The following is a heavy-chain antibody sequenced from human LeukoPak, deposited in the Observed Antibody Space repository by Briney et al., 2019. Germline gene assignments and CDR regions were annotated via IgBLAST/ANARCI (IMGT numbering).Heavy chain of an antibody. CDR2: ISSSSSYI. Sequence: EGSLRLSCAASGFTFSSYSMNWVRQAPGKGLEWVSSISSSSSYIYYADSVKGRFTISRDNAKNSLYLQMNSLRAEDTAVYYCARDPGTGAFDIWGQGTMVTVSS. D-gene: IGHD1-14*01. CDR1: GFTFSSYS. J-gene: IGHJ3*02. V-gene: IGHV3-21*01. CDR3: ARDPGTGAFDI.